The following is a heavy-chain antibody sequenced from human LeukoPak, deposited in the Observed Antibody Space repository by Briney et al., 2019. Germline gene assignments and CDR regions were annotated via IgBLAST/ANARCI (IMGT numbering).Heavy chain of an antibody. CDR1: GGSFSDYY. V-gene: IGHV4-34*01. CDR3: ARAEVTFGGVIVSYFDY. J-gene: IGHJ4*02. Sequence: PSETLSLTCAVFGGSFSDYYWSWIRQPPGKGLEWIGEINHSGSTNQNPSLKSRVTISADTSKNQFSLRLSSVTAADTAVYYCARAEVTFGGVIVSYFDYWGQGALVTVSS. D-gene: IGHD3-16*02. CDR2: INHSGST.